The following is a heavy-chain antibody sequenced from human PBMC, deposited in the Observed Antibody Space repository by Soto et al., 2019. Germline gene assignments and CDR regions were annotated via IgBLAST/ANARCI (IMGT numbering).Heavy chain of an antibody. J-gene: IGHJ4*02. V-gene: IGHV1-18*01. CDR3: ARGRYGDY. CDR2: INAHNGNT. D-gene: IGHD1-1*01. Sequence: QVHLVQSGAEVKKPGASVKVSCKASGYTFTSYGITWVRQAPGQGLEWMGWINAHNGNTAYAQKLHGRVIVTRDTSTSTAYTELRSLISDDTPVYYCARGRYGDYWGQGATVTVSS. CDR1: GYTFTSYG.